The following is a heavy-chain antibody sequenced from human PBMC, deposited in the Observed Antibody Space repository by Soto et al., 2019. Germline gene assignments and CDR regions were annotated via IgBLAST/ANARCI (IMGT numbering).Heavy chain of an antibody. V-gene: IGHV3-33*01. Sequence: QVQLVESGGGVVQPGRSLTLSCAASGFIFSSYGMHWVRQAPGKGLQWVAVIWYDGSNTYYADSVKGRITISRDNSKNTLYLQTNSLRAEDTAVYYCARGLRAAAGRDYFQYWGQGTLVTVSS. D-gene: IGHD6-13*01. CDR1: GFIFSSYG. CDR2: IWYDGSNT. CDR3: ARGLRAAAGRDYFQY. J-gene: IGHJ1*01.